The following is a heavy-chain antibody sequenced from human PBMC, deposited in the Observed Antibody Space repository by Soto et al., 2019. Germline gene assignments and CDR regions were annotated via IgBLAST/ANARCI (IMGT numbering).Heavy chain of an antibody. CDR2: ISGSGGST. J-gene: IGHJ6*03. V-gene: IGHV3-23*01. CDR3: AKELIGWRVVILYMDV. CDR1: GFTFSSYA. D-gene: IGHD3-22*01. Sequence: PGGSLRLSCAASGFTFSSYAMGWVRQAPGKGLERVSAISGSGGSTYYADSVKGRFTISRDNSKNTLYLQMNSLRAEDTAVFYCAKELIGWRVVILYMDVWGKGTTVTVSS.